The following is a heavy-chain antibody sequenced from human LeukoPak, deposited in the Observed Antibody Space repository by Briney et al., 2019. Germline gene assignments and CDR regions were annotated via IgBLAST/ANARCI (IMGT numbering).Heavy chain of an antibody. CDR3: AQIPFRSGDYHFDY. CDR2: ISGSGAST. J-gene: IGHJ4*02. CDR1: GFTFSSYA. Sequence: GGSLRLSFAASGFTFSSYAMSWVRQTPGKGLEWVSTISGSGASTYYADSVKGRFTVSRDNSKNTLHLQMKSLRAADTAVYYCAQIPFRSGDYHFDYWGQGTLLTVSS. D-gene: IGHD3-3*01. V-gene: IGHV3-23*01.